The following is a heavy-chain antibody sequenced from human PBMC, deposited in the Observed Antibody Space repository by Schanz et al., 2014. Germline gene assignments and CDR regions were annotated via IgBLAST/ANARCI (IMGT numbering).Heavy chain of an antibody. D-gene: IGHD6-13*01. CDR2: INPSGGSP. Sequence: QVQLVQSGAEVKKPGVSVKVSCKASGYTFTTYYIHWVRQAPGQGLEWMGIINPSGGSPSYAQKFQGRVTMTRDTSTSTVYMELSSLRSEDTAVYYCARDGEAAAGCDYWGQGTLXTVSS. CDR3: ARDGEAAAGCDY. CDR1: GYTFTTYY. J-gene: IGHJ4*02. V-gene: IGHV1-46*03.